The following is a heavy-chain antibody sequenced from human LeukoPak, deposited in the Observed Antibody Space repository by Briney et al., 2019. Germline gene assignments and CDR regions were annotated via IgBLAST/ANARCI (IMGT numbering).Heavy chain of an antibody. D-gene: IGHD2-2*01. CDR3: ARDPYCSSTSCYLSGYYYYGMDV. J-gene: IGHJ6*02. V-gene: IGHV3-33*01. Sequence: GGSLRLSCAASGFIFSSYGMHWVRQAPGKGLEWVAVIWYDGSNKYYADSVKGRFTISRDNSKNTLYLQMNSLRAEDTAVYYCARDPYCSSTSCYLSGYYYYGMDVWGQGTTVTVSS. CDR1: GFIFSSYG. CDR2: IWYDGSNK.